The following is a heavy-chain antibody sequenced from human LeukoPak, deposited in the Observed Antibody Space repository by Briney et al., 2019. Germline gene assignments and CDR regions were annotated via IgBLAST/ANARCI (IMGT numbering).Heavy chain of an antibody. V-gene: IGHV4-4*07. CDR1: GGSISSYY. D-gene: IGHD3-10*01. CDR2: IYTSGST. Sequence: SETLSLTCTVSGGSISSYYWSWIRQPAGKGLEWIGRIYTSGSTNYNPSLKSRVTMSVDTSKNQFSLKLSSVTAADTAVYYCARILMVRGVYPYGMDVWGQGTTVTVSS. J-gene: IGHJ6*02. CDR3: ARILMVRGVYPYGMDV.